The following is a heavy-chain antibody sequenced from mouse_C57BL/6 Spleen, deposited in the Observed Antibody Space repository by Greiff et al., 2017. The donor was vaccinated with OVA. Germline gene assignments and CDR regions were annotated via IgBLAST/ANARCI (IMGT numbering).Heavy chain of an antibody. V-gene: IGHV5-9*01. J-gene: IGHJ2*01. D-gene: IGHD2-3*01. CDR2: ISGGGGNT. CDR3: ARLALYDGYYFDY. CDR1: GFTFSSYT. Sequence: DVQLVESGGGLVKPGGSLKLSCAASGFTFSSYTMSWVRQTPEKRLEWVATISGGGGNTYYPDSVKGRFTISRDNAKNTLYLQMSSLRSEDTALYYCARLALYDGYYFDYWGQGTTLTVSS.